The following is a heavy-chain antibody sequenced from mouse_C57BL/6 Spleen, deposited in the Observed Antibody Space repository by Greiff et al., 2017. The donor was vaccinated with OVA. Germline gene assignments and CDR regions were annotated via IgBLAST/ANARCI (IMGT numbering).Heavy chain of an antibody. CDR1: GYTFTSYW. CDR3: ARRYDYEGFFAY. CDR2: IYPGSGST. J-gene: IGHJ3*01. Sequence: QVQLKQPGAELVKPGASVKMSCKASGYTFTSYWITWVKQRPGQGLEWIGDIYPGSGSTNYNEKFKSKATLTVDTSSSTAYMQLSSLTSEDSAFYYCARRYDYEGFFAYWGQGTLVTVSA. V-gene: IGHV1-55*01. D-gene: IGHD2-4*01.